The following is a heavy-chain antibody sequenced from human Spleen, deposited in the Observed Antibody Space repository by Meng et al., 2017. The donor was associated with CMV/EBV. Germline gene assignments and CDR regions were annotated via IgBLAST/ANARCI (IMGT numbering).Heavy chain of an antibody. D-gene: IGHD1-26*01. Sequence: GESLKISCAASGFTFSNYAMSWVRQAPGKGLEWVSSISGFDGGTSYADSVKGRFSISRDNSKETLYLQMNSLRAEDTAVYYCAKLGGWGDGFDIWGQGTVVTVSS. V-gene: IGHV3-23*01. CDR2: ISGFDGGT. J-gene: IGHJ3*02. CDR3: AKLGGWGDGFDI. CDR1: GFTFSNYA.